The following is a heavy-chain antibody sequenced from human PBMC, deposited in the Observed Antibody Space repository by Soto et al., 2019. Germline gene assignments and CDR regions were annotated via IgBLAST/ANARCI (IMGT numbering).Heavy chain of an antibody. CDR1: GYSISSGYY. CDR3: ARVSGYYGSGRGLYYYGMGV. CDR2: IYHSGST. Sequence: SETLSLTCAVSGYSISSGYYWGWIRQPPGKGLEWIGSIYHSGSTYYNPSLKSRVTISVDTSKNQFSLKLSSVTAADTAVYYCARVSGYYGSGRGLYYYGMGVWGQGTTVTVSS. D-gene: IGHD3-10*01. J-gene: IGHJ6*02. V-gene: IGHV4-38-2*01.